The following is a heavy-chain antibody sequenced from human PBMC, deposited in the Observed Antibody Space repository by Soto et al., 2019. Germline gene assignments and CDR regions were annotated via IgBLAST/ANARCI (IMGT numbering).Heavy chain of an antibody. V-gene: IGHV1-2*02. CDR2: INPNSGGT. D-gene: IGHD2-15*01. J-gene: IGHJ6*02. CDR1: GYTFTGYY. CDR3: ARVGGSDCSGGSCYPDYYYYYGMDV. Sequence: ASVKFSCKASGYTFTGYYMHWVRQAPGQGLEWMGWINPNSGGTNYAQKFQGRVTMTRDTSISTAYMELSRLRSDDTAVYYCARVGGSDCSGGSCYPDYYYYYGMDVWGQGTTVTVSS.